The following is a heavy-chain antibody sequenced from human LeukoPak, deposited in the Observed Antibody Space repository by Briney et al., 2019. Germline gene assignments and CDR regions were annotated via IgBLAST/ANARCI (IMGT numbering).Heavy chain of an antibody. CDR1: GGSISSGVYY. CDR3: ASWVVVVAGKTAFDI. Sequence: PSQTLSLTCTVSGGSISSGVYYWSWIRQPPGKGLEWIGYIYYSGSTYYNPSLKSRVTISVDTSKNQFSLKLSSVTAADTAVYYCASWVVVVAGKTAFDIWGQGTMVTVSS. D-gene: IGHD2-15*01. CDR2: IYYSGST. V-gene: IGHV4-30-4*01. J-gene: IGHJ3*02.